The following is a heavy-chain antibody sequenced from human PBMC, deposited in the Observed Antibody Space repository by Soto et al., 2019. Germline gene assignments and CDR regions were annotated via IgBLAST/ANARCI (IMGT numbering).Heavy chain of an antibody. J-gene: IGHJ4*02. CDR1: GFTFSSYG. D-gene: IGHD6-13*01. V-gene: IGHV3-30*18. CDR2: ISYAGDYQ. CDR3: AKSRGGSSWYEGDS. Sequence: QVQLVESGGGVVQPGRSLRLSCAASGFTFSSYGMHWVRQAPGKGLEWVAVISYAGDYQYYADSVKGRFTISRDNSKNTRYLQMNTLRPEDTPVYFWAKSRGGSSWYEGDSWGQGTLVTVSS.